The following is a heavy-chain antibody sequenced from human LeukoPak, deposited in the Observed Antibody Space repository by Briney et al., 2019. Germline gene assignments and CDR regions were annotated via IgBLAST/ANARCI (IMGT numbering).Heavy chain of an antibody. CDR1: GGSFSGYY. J-gene: IGHJ5*02. Sequence: SETLSLTCAVYGGSFSGYYWSWIRQPPGEGLEWIGEINHSGSTNYNPSLKSRVTISVDTSKNQFSLKLSSVTAADTAVYYCARGRTRSQPILLWFRELSAWGQGTLVTVSS. D-gene: IGHD3-10*01. V-gene: IGHV4-34*01. CDR3: ARGRTRSQPILLWFRELSA. CDR2: INHSGST.